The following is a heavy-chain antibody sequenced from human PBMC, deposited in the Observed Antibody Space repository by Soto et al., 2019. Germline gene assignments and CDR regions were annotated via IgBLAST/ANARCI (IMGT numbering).Heavy chain of an antibody. Sequence: GGSLRLSCAASGFTFSNAWMSWVRQAPGKGLEWVGRIKSKTDGGTTDYAAPVKGRFTISRDDSKNTLYLQMNSLKTEDTAVYYCTTSEYSSSYYYYYMDVWGKWTTVTVSS. CDR3: TTSEYSSSYYYYYMDV. J-gene: IGHJ6*03. CDR2: IKSKTDGGTT. CDR1: GFTFSNAW. D-gene: IGHD6-6*01. V-gene: IGHV3-15*01.